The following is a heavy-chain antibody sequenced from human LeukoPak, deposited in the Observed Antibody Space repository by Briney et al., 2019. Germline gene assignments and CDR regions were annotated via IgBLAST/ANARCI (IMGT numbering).Heavy chain of an antibody. CDR3: ARGRGYYYDSSGRFDY. CDR1: GFTFSSYE. V-gene: IGHV3-7*01. D-gene: IGHD3-22*01. Sequence: GGSLRLSCAASGFTFSSYEMSWVRQAPGKGLEWVANIKQDGSEKYYVDSVKGRFTISRDNAKNSLYLQMNSLRAEDTAVYYCARGRGYYYDSSGRFDYWGQGTLVTVSS. CDR2: IKQDGSEK. J-gene: IGHJ4*02.